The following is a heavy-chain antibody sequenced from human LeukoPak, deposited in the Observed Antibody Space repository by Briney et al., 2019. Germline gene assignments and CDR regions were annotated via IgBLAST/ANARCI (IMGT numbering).Heavy chain of an antibody. D-gene: IGHD3-10*01. CDR3: ARGSGSSPYYYYYGMDV. CDR1: GYTFTYRY. Sequence: SVKVSCKTSGYTFTYRYLHWVRQAPRQALEWMGRIIPILGIANYAQKFQGRVTITADKSTSTAYMELSSLRSGDTAVYYCARGSGSSPYYYYYGMDVWGQGTTVTVSS. V-gene: IGHV1-69*02. CDR2: IIPILGIA. J-gene: IGHJ6*02.